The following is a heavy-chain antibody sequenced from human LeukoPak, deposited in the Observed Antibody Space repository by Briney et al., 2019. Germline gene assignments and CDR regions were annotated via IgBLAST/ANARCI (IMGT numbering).Heavy chain of an antibody. D-gene: IGHD3-10*01. Sequence: WIRQSPGKGLEWVGRIKTKTDGETTDYAAPVKGRFTISRDDSQNMLFLQMNGLKTEDTGVYYRSTDPVQFWPPPNYWGQGTLVTVSS. CDR2: IKTKTDGETT. V-gene: IGHV3-15*01. CDR3: STDPVQFWPPPNY. J-gene: IGHJ4*02.